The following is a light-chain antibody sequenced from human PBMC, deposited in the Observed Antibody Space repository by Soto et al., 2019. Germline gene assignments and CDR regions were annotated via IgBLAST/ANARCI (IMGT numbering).Light chain of an antibody. CDR2: WAS. Sequence: DIVMTQSPDSLAVSLGERATINCKSSQSVLYSPNNKNYLAWYQQKPGQPPELLIYWASTRESGVPDRFSGSGSGTDFTLTISSLQAEDVAVYYCQQYYTTPTFGQGTKVEVK. CDR1: QSVLYSPNNKNY. V-gene: IGKV4-1*01. J-gene: IGKJ1*01. CDR3: QQYYTTPT.